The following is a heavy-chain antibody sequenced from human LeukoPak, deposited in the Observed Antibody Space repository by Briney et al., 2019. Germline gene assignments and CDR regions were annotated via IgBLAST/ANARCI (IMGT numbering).Heavy chain of an antibody. Sequence: SVKVSCKASGGTFSSYAISWVRQAPGQGLEWMGGIIPIFGTANYAQKFQGRVTITTDESTSTAYMELSSLRSDDTAVYYCAREFPSIGYCSSTSCPLGYWGQGTLVTVSS. CDR3: AREFPSIGYCSSTSCPLGY. V-gene: IGHV1-69*05. D-gene: IGHD2-2*01. CDR2: IIPIFGTA. J-gene: IGHJ4*02. CDR1: GGTFSSYA.